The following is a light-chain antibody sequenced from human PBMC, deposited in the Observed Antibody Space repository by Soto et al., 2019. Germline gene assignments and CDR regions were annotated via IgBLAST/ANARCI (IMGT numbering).Light chain of an antibody. V-gene: IGLV2-14*01. J-gene: IGLJ1*01. CDR2: DVS. CDR3: TSFTSSSTLYV. Sequence: QSALTQPASVCGSPGQSITISCTGTGSDVGAYNYVSWYQQHPDKAPKLMIYDVSERPSGVSNRFSGSKSGNTASLTISGLQAEDEADYYCTSFTSSSTLYVFGAGTKLTVL. CDR1: GSDVGAYNY.